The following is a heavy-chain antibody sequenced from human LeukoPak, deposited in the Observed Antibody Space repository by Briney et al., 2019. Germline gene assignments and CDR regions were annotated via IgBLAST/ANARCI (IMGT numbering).Heavy chain of an antibody. CDR2: IIPIFGTA. CDR3: ARKGVYNWNDSYYYGMDV. J-gene: IGHJ6*04. D-gene: IGHD1-1*01. Sequence: VASVKVSCKASGGTFSSYAISWVRQAPGQGLEWMGGIIPIFGTANYAQKFQGRVTITADKSTSTAYMELSSLRSEDTAVYYCARKGVYNWNDSYYYGMDVWGKGTTVIVSS. V-gene: IGHV1-69*06. CDR1: GGTFSSYA.